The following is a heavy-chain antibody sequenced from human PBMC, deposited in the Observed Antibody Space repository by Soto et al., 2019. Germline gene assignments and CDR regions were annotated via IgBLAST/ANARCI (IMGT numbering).Heavy chain of an antibody. D-gene: IGHD4-17*01. J-gene: IGHJ6*02. V-gene: IGHV4-4*02. CDR3: ARDYHGDYLVDYYYYGMDV. CDR2: IYHSGST. CDR1: GGSISSSNW. Sequence: PSETLSLTCAVSGGSISSSNWWSWVRQPPGKGLEWIGEIYHSGSTNYNPSLKSRVTISVDKSKNQFSLKLSSVTAADTAVYYCARDYHGDYLVDYYYYGMDVWGQGTTVTVSS.